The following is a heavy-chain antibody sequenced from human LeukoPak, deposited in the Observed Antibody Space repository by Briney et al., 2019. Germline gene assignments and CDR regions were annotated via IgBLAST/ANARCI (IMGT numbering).Heavy chain of an antibody. CDR3: AREDTAMVGYFDY. J-gene: IGHJ4*02. CDR1: GFTFSSYA. V-gene: IGHV3-30*04. Sequence: GSLRLSCAASGFTFSSYAMHWVRQAPGKGLEWVAVISYDGSNKYYADSVKGRFTISRDNSKNTLYLQMNSLRAEDTAVYYCAREDTAMVGYFDYWGQGTLVTVSS. CDR2: ISYDGSNK. D-gene: IGHD5-18*01.